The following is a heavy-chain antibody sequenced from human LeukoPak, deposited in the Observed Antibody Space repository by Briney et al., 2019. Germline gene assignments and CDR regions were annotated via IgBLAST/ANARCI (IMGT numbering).Heavy chain of an antibody. CDR2: MNPNSGNT. CDR1: GYTFTSYD. V-gene: IGHV1-8*03. J-gene: IGHJ5*02. CDR3: ARGRNRWDYDILTAPFDP. Sequence: ASVKVSCKASGYTFTSYDINWVRQATGQGPEWMGWMNPNSGNTGYAQKFQGRVTITRNTSISTAYMELSSLRSEDTAVYYCARGRNRWDYDILTAPFDPWGQGTLVTVSS. D-gene: IGHD3-9*01.